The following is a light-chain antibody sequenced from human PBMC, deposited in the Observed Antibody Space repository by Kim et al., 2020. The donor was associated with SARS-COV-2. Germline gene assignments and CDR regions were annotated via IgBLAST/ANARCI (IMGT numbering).Light chain of an antibody. V-gene: IGLV1-40*01. CDR1: LSNIGAGYD. CDR2: GNS. J-gene: IGLJ3*02. Sequence: QRVAIPCPGGLSNIGAGYDAHWYQQRPGPAPKLLIYGNSNRPSGVPDRFSGSKSGTSASLAITGLQAEDEADYYCQSYDSSLSGWVFGGGTQLTVL. CDR3: QSYDSSLSGWV.